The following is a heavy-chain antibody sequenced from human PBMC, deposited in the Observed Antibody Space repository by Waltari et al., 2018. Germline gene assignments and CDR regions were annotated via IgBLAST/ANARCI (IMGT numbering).Heavy chain of an antibody. CDR3: AAVGSHSSGYYWTDAFDI. V-gene: IGHV1-58*01. CDR2: VVVGSGNT. D-gene: IGHD3-22*01. Sequence: QMQLVQSGPEGKKPGTSVKVSCMASGFTLTSSTVQWVRTARGQRREWMGWVVVGSGNTNSEQKFQERFTITRDMSTSTAYMELSSLRSEDAAVYYCAAVGSHSSGYYWTDAFDIWGQGTMVTVSS. CDR1: GFTLTSST. J-gene: IGHJ3*02.